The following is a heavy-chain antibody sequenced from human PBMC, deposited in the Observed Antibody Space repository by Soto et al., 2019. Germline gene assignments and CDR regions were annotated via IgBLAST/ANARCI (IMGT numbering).Heavy chain of an antibody. CDR3: ARVHKNWFDS. CDR2: IDPSGSYT. V-gene: IGHV5-10-1*01. J-gene: IGHJ5*01. CDR1: GYNFPAFW. Sequence: LKISCKASGYNFPAFWIHWVRQRPGKGLEWLGKIDPSGSYTNYSPSFEGHVTISTDNSITTAYLHWSSLRASDTALYFCARVHKNWFDSWAQGTMVTVSS.